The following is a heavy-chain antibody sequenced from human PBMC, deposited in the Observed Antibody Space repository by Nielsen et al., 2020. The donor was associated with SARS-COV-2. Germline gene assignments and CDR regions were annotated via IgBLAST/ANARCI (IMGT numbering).Heavy chain of an antibody. V-gene: IGHV3-7*01. CDR1: GFTFSSYS. Sequence: GESLKISCAASGFTFSSYSMNWVRQAPGKGLEWVANIKQDGSEKYYVDSVRGRFTIARDNAKNSLYLQMNSLRAEDTAVYYCARDQYSGSYYYYGMDVWGQGTTVTVSS. J-gene: IGHJ6*02. CDR3: ARDQYSGSYYYYGMDV. CDR2: IKQDGSEK. D-gene: IGHD1-26*01.